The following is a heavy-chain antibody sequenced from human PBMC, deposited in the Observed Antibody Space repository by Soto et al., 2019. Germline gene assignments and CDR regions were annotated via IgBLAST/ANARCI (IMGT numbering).Heavy chain of an antibody. Sequence: QVQLQQWGAGLLKPSETLSLTCAVYGGSFSGYYWSWIRQPPGKGLEWIGEINHSGSTNYNPSLKSRVTISVDTSKNQFSLKLSSVTAADTAVYYCARVEAAGWFDPWGQGTLVTVSS. J-gene: IGHJ5*02. CDR3: ARVEAAGWFDP. CDR2: INHSGST. V-gene: IGHV4-34*01. D-gene: IGHD6-13*01. CDR1: GGSFSGYY.